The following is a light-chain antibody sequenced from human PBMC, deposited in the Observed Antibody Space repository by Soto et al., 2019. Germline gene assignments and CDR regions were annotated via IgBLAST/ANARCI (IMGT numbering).Light chain of an antibody. Sequence: EIVLTQSPGTLSLSPGERATLSCRASQSVSSSYLGWYQQKPGQSPRLLIYGASSRATVIPDRFSGSGSGTDFTLTISRREPEDFAVYYCQQYCSSFSFTFGPGTKVDIK. V-gene: IGKV3-20*01. CDR3: QQYCSSFSFT. CDR2: GAS. CDR1: QSVSSSY. J-gene: IGKJ3*01.